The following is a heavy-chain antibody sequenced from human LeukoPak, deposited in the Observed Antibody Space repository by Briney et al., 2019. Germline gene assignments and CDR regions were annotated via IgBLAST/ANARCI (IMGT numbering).Heavy chain of an antibody. D-gene: IGHD3-9*01. CDR1: GYSISSGYY. J-gene: IGHJ4*02. Sequence: PSETLSLTCTVSGYSISSGYYWGWIRPPPGKGLEWIGIIYHTGSTYYNPSLKSRATISLDTSKNQFSLKMTSGTAADTAVYYCARRTTYFGWRPSESPSCFDYWGQGTLVTVSS. V-gene: IGHV4-38-2*02. CDR3: ARRTTYFGWRPSESPSCFDY. CDR2: IYHTGST.